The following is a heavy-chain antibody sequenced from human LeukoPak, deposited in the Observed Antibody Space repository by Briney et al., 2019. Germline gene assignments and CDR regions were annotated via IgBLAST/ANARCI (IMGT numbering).Heavy chain of an antibody. CDR3: AKNPGGSYSGTMDV. CDR1: GFTFSSYG. J-gene: IGHJ6*02. Sequence: GRSLRLSCAASGFTFSSYGMHWVRQAPGKGLEWVAVISYVGSNKYYADSVKGRFTISRDNSKNTLYLQMNSLRAEDTAVYYCAKNPGGSYSGTMDVWGQGTTVTVSS. V-gene: IGHV3-30*18. D-gene: IGHD1-26*01. CDR2: ISYVGSNK.